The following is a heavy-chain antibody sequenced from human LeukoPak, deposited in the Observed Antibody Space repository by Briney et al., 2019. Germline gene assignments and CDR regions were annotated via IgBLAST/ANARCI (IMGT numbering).Heavy chain of an antibody. CDR3: ARVHSGYDYDYYYGMDV. J-gene: IGHJ6*02. D-gene: IGHD5-12*01. CDR1: GGSISSSSYY. CDR2: IYYSGST. V-gene: IGHV4-39*07. Sequence: SETLSLTCTVSGGSISSSSYYWGWIRQPPGKGLEWIGSIYYSGSTYYNPSLKSRVTISVDTSKNQFSLKLSSVTATDTAVYYCARVHSGYDYDYYYGMDVWGQGTTVTVSS.